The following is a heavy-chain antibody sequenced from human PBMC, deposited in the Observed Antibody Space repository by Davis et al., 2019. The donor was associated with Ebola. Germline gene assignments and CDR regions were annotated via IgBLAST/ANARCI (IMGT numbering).Heavy chain of an antibody. Sequence: GESLKISCVASGFTSSSYWMHWVRQAPGKGLVWVSLIKSDGSSTRYADSVKGRFTISRDNAKNTLYLQMNRLRPEDTAVYYCARDIAVAGTIGFDYWGQGTLVTVSS. D-gene: IGHD6-19*01. V-gene: IGHV3-74*01. CDR2: IKSDGSST. CDR1: GFTSSSYW. CDR3: ARDIAVAGTIGFDY. J-gene: IGHJ4*02.